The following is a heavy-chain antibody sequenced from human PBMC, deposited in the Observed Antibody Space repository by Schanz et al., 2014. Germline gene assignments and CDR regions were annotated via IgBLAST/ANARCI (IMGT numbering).Heavy chain of an antibody. D-gene: IGHD4-17*01. J-gene: IGHJ4*02. Sequence: VQLVESGGGLIQPGGSLRLSCAASGYTVSSNYMSWVRQAPGKGLEWVALIYYDGSDKYYADFVEGRFTISRDNSQNTLYLQMNSLRAEDTAVYYCARDTDYHFDYWGQGTLVTVSS. CDR2: IYYDGSDK. V-gene: IGHV3-33*08. CDR1: GYTVSSNY. CDR3: ARDTDYHFDY.